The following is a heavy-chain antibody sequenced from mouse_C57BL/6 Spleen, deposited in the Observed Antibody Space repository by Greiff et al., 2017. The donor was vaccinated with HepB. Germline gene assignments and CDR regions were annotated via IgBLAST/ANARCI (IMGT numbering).Heavy chain of an antibody. CDR1: GYTFTGYW. J-gene: IGHJ1*03. V-gene: IGHV1-9*01. CDR2: ILPGSGST. CDR3: ARSGSSEYFDV. Sequence: VQLVESGAELMKPGASVKLSCKATGYTFTGYWIEWVKQRPGHGLEWIGEILPGSGSTNYNEKFKGKATFTADTSSNTAYMQLSCLTTEDTAIYYCARSGSSEYFDVWGTGTTVTVSS. D-gene: IGHD1-1*01.